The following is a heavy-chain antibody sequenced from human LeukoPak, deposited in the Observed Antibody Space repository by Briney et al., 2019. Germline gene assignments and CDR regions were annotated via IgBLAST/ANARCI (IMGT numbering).Heavy chain of an antibody. J-gene: IGHJ4*02. V-gene: IGHV1-69*04. D-gene: IGHD6-19*01. CDR1: GGTFSSYA. CDR2: IIPILGIA. CDR3: AREIAVAGTNY. Sequence: ASVKVSCKASGGTFSSYAISWVRQAPGQGLEWMGRIIPILGIANYAQKFQGRVTITADKSTSTAYMELSSLRSEDTAVYYCAREIAVAGTNYWGQGTLVTVSS.